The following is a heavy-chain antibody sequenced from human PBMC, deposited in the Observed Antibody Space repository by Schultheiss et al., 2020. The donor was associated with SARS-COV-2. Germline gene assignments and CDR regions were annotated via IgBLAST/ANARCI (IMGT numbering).Heavy chain of an antibody. V-gene: IGHV3-73*01. CDR1: GFTFSGSA. Sequence: GGSLRLSCAVSGFTFSGSAMHWVRQASGKGLEWVGRIRSKANGYATAYAASVKGRFTISRDDSKNTAFLQMNSLKTEDTAVYYCVKRGSSGPFDYWGQGTLVTVSS. D-gene: IGHD6-19*01. J-gene: IGHJ4*02. CDR2: IRSKANGYAT. CDR3: VKRGSSGPFDY.